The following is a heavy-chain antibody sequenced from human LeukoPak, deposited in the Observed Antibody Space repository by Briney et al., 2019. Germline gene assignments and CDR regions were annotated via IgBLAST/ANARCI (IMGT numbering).Heavy chain of an antibody. CDR2: IYHSGST. J-gene: IGHJ4*02. V-gene: IGHV4-30-2*01. Sequence: PSQTLSLTCAVSGASISSGDYSWSWIRQPPGTGLEWIGYIYHSGSTTYNPSLKSRLTISLDRSKNQISLKVNSVTAADTAVYYCAADYTSRSHRFDHWGQGTPVTVSS. CDR3: AADYTSRSHRFDH. CDR1: GASISSGDYS. D-gene: IGHD3-10*01.